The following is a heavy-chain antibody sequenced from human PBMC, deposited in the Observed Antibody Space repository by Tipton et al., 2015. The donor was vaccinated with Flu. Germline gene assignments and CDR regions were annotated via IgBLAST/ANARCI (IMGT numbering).Heavy chain of an antibody. J-gene: IGHJ4*02. CDR2: ISSSGITR. CDR3: ARVLIPWTPSRPHYYFDD. V-gene: IGHV3-11*01. Sequence: SLRLSCAASGFNFIDYYMTWIRQAPGKGLEWVSHISSSGITRYYADSVKGRFTISKDFPKNSLYLQMNSLRAEDTAVYYCARVLIPWTPSRPHYYFDDWGQGTLVTVSS. D-gene: IGHD2-21*01. CDR1: GFNFIDYY.